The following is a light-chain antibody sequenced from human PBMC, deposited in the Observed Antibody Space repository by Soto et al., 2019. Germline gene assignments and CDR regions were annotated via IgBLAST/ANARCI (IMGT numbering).Light chain of an antibody. V-gene: IGKV3-11*01. J-gene: IGKJ1*01. Sequence: EIVLTQSPATLSLSPGERATLSCRASQSVSSYLAWYQQKPGQAPRLLIYDASHRATDITARFSGSGSGTDFALAVSSPEAEGVAVYYCLERSGWPWTFGQGTRVDIK. CDR1: QSVSSY. CDR3: LERSGWPWT. CDR2: DAS.